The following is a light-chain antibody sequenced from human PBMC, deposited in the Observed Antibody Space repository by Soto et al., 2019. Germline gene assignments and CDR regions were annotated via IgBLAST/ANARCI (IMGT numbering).Light chain of an antibody. CDR2: EGS. V-gene: IGLV2-23*03. Sequence: QSALTQPASVSGSPGQSITISCTGTSSDVGGYNRVSWYQQHPNKAPKLMIYEGSKRPSGVSNRFSGSKSGNTASLTISGLQAEDEADYYCCPYAGSDTFVVFGGGTKLTVL. CDR3: CPYAGSDTFVV. CDR1: SSDVGGYNR. J-gene: IGLJ2*01.